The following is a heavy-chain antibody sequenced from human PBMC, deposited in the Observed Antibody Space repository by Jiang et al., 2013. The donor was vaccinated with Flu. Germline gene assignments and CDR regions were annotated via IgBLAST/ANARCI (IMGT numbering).Heavy chain of an antibody. CDR2: IHYSGTT. D-gene: IGHD5-24*01. J-gene: IGHJ4*02. CDR1: GGSIINGDSY. V-gene: IGHV4-31*03. Sequence: GLVKPSQTLSLTCTVSGGSIINGDSYWTWIRQRPGTGLEWIGYIHYSGTTYYNPSLRTRFTISVDTSKNQFSLKLTSVTAADTAVYFCARDGGSGYNYLDYWGQGTLVTVSS. CDR3: ARDGGSGYNYLDY.